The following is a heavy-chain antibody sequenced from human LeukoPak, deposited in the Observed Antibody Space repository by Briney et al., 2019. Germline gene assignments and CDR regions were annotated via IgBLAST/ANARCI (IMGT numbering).Heavy chain of an antibody. V-gene: IGHV3-11*01. CDR1: GFPFSDYY. CDR2: IGSSGTTI. J-gene: IGHJ5*02. D-gene: IGHD2-2*01. CDR3: ARVGGYCSSTSCYAGFDP. Sequence: GSLRLSCAASGFPFSDYYMSWIRPAPGKGLEWVSYIGSSGTTIYYADSVKGRFTISRDNAKNSLFLQMNSLRAEDTAVYYCARVGGYCSSTSCYAGFDPWGQGTLVTVSS.